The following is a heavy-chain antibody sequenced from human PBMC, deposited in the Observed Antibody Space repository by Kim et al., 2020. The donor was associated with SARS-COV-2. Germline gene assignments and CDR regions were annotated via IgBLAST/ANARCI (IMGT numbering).Heavy chain of an antibody. D-gene: IGHD3-10*01. CDR3: ARAEVITMVRGVLIDY. V-gene: IGHV3-74*01. CDR1: GFTFSSYW. Sequence: LSLTCAASGFTFSSYWMHWVRQAPGKGLVWVSRINSDGSSTSYADSVKGRFTISRDNAKNTLYLQMNSLRAEDTAVYYCARAEVITMVRGVLIDYWGQGTLVTVSS. J-gene: IGHJ4*02. CDR2: INSDGSST.